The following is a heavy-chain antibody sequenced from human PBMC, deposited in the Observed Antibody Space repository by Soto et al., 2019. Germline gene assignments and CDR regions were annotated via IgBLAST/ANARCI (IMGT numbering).Heavy chain of an antibody. J-gene: IGHJ4*02. D-gene: IGHD6-19*01. V-gene: IGHV3-66*01. Sequence: EVQLVESGGGLVQPGGSLRLSCAASGFTVINNYMNWVRQAPGKWLEWVSVIYAGGSTFYADYVKDRFTISRDNSKNTLYLQMNSLSAEDTAVYYCARDSSGWYYFDYWGQGTLVTVSS. CDR2: IYAGGST. CDR1: GFTVINNY. CDR3: ARDSSGWYYFDY.